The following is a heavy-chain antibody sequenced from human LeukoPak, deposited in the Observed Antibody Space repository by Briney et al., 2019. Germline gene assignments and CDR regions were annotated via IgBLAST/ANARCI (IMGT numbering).Heavy chain of an antibody. J-gene: IGHJ4*02. CDR1: GFTFSSYA. Sequence: PGGSLRLSCAASGFTFSSYAMSWVRQAPGKGLEWVSAISGSGGSTYCSDSVKGRFTISRDNSKNTLYLQMNSLRAEDTAVYYCARRAGAYSHPYDYWGQGTLVTVSS. CDR3: ARRAGAYSHPYDY. CDR2: ISGSGGST. D-gene: IGHD4/OR15-4a*01. V-gene: IGHV3-23*01.